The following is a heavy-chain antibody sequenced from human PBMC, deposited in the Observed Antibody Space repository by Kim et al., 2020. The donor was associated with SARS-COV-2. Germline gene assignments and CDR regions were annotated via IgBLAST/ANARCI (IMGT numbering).Heavy chain of an antibody. Sequence: GGSLRLSCAASGFTFSSYGMHWVRQAPGKGLEWVAVISYDGSNKYYADSVKGRFTISRDNSKNTLYLQMNSLRAEDTAVYYCAKVVGSTSWRAFIDYWGQGTLVTVSS. J-gene: IGHJ4*02. CDR3: AKVVGSTSWRAFIDY. D-gene: IGHD2-2*01. CDR2: ISYDGSNK. V-gene: IGHV3-30*18. CDR1: GFTFSSYG.